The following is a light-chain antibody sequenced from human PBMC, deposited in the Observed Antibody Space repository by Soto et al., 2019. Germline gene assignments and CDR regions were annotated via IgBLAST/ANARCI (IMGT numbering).Light chain of an antibody. V-gene: IGLV6-57*01. CDR3: QSYDATNQV. J-gene: IGLJ3*02. Sequence: NFMLTQPHSVSESPGKTVIISCTRSSGSIASNYVQWYQQRPGSSPTTVIYEDNQRPSGVPDRFSGSIDSSSNSASLTISGLETEDEADYYCQSYDATNQVFGGGTKRTFL. CDR2: EDN. CDR1: SGSIASNY.